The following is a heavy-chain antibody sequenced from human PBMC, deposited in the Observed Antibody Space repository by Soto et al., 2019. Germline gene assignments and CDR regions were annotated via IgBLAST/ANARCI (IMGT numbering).Heavy chain of an antibody. CDR2: IIPIFGTA. D-gene: IGHD6-13*01. V-gene: IGHV1-69*01. Sequence: QVQLVQSGAEVKKPGSSVKVSCKASGGTFSSYAISWVRQAPGQGLEWMGGIIPIFGTANYAQKFQGRVTITADESTSTAYMELSSLRSEDTAVYYCARVHRHIAAAGSQGGSYYYYGMDVWGQGTTVTVSS. CDR1: GGTFSSYA. J-gene: IGHJ6*02. CDR3: ARVHRHIAAAGSQGGSYYYYGMDV.